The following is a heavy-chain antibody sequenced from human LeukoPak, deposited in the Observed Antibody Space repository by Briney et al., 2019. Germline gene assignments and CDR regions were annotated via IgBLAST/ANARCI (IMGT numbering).Heavy chain of an antibody. V-gene: IGHV3-21*01. Sequence: PGGSLRLSCEASGFSFSTYNMNWVRQAPGKVLEWVSSITYSSTYIYYADSVKGRFTISRDNAKNSVYLEMNSLRAEDTAVYYCARDPYSGGYGSYYYYYMDVWGKGTTVTISS. CDR2: ITYSSTYI. CDR3: ARDPYSGGYGSYYYYYMDV. D-gene: IGHD1-26*01. CDR1: GFSFSTYN. J-gene: IGHJ6*03.